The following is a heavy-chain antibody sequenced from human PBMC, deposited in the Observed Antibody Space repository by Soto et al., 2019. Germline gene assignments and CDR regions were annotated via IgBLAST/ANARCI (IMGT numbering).Heavy chain of an antibody. V-gene: IGHV2-5*02. Sequence: QITLRESGPALVKPTQTLTLTCTFSGFSLTTSGGAVAWIRQPPGKALEWLGIIYWDDDKRYSRSLSNRITFTKDTSKNQVFLSMADVDPSDTATYYCAHTVAGTSGRDLDYWGQGTRVTVSS. CDR2: IYWDDDK. CDR3: AHTVAGTSGRDLDY. D-gene: IGHD2-21*02. J-gene: IGHJ4*02. CDR1: GFSLTTSGGA.